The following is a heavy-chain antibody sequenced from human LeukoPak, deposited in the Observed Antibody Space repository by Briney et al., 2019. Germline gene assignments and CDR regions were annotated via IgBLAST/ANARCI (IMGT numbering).Heavy chain of an antibody. V-gene: IGHV3-11*01. CDR2: ISSSGSTI. D-gene: IGHD3-10*01. Sequence: PGGSLRLSCAASGFTFSDYYMSWIRQAPGKGLEWASYISSSGSTIYYADSVKGRFTISRDNAKNSLYLQMNSLRAEDTAVYYCARDPRRSYYYGSGLNWFDPWGQGTLVTVSP. CDR1: GFTFSDYY. CDR3: ARDPRRSYYYGSGLNWFDP. J-gene: IGHJ5*02.